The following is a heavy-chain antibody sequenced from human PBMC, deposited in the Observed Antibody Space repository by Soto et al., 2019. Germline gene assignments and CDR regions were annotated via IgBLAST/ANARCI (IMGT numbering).Heavy chain of an antibody. CDR2: IYYSGST. J-gene: IGHJ4*02. Sequence: SETLSLTCTVSCGSISSYYWSWIRQPPGKGLEWIGYIYYSGSTNYNPSLKSRVTISVDTSKNQFSLKLSSVTAADTAVYYCARGGRYYDILTGYYKYFDYWGQGTLVTVSS. V-gene: IGHV4-59*01. CDR1: CGSISSYY. CDR3: ARGGRYYDILTGYYKYFDY. D-gene: IGHD3-9*01.